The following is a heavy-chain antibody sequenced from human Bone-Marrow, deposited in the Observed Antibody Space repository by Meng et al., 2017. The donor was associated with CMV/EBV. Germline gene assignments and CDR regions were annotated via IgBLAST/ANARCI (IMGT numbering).Heavy chain of an antibody. Sequence: GESLKISCAASGFTFSSYSMNWVRQAPGKGLEWVSSISSSSSYIYYADSVKGRFTISRDNAKNSLYLQMNSLRAEDTAVYYCARYCSSTSCYYYYGMDVWGQGTTVTASS. CDR3: ARYCSSTSCYYYYGMDV. CDR1: GFTFSSYS. D-gene: IGHD2-2*01. CDR2: ISSSSSYI. J-gene: IGHJ6*02. V-gene: IGHV3-21*01.